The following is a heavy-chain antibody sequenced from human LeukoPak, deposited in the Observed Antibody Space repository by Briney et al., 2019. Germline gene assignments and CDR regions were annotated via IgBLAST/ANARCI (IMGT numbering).Heavy chain of an antibody. V-gene: IGHV3-15*01. CDR3: TTSGLTTVLLNAFDI. CDR2: IKSKTDGGTT. CDR1: GFTFSNAW. J-gene: IGHJ3*02. Sequence: GGSLRLSCAASGFTFSNAWMSWVRQAPGKGLEWVGRIKSKTDGGTTDYAAPVKGRFTISRDDSKNTLYLQMNSLKTEDTAVYYCTTSGLTTVLLNAFDIWGQGTMVTVSS. D-gene: IGHD4-17*01.